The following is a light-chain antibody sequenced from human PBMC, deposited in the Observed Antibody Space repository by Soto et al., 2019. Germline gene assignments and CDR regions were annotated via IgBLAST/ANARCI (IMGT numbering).Light chain of an antibody. V-gene: IGKV1-27*01. J-gene: IGKJ1*01. CDR3: QKYNSAPPT. CDR1: QGFGNY. Sequence: DFQMTQSPSSLSASVGDRVTITCRASQGFGNYLAWYQQKPGKVPKLLIYSASTLQSWVPSRFSGSGSGTDFTLIISSLQPEDVATYCCQKYNSAPPTFGQATKVEIK. CDR2: SAS.